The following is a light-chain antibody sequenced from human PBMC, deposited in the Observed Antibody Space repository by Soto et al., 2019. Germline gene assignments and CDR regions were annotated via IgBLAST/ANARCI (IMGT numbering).Light chain of an antibody. V-gene: IGKV1-5*01. J-gene: IGKJ4*01. CDR1: QGISNW. CDR3: QSYNTYSVT. CDR2: AAS. Sequence: DIQMTQSPSTLSASIGDRVTITCRASQGISNWLAWYQQKPGKAPKLLIYAASSLQSGVPSRFRGSGSGTEFTFSITCLQSDDFATYFCQSYNTYSVTFGGVTKVDIK.